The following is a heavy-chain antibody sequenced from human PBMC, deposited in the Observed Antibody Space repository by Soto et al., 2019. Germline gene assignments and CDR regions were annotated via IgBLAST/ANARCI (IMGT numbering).Heavy chain of an antibody. CDR3: AKSSSWYSVSTYYYYYYGMDV. CDR2: ISGSGGST. D-gene: IGHD6-13*01. J-gene: IGHJ6*02. Sequence: GGSLRLSCAASGFTFSSYAMSWVRQAPGKGLEWVSAISGSGGSTYYADSVKGRFTISTDNSKNTLYLQMNSLRAEDTAVYYCAKSSSWYSVSTYYYYYYGMDVWGQGTTVTVSS. V-gene: IGHV3-23*01. CDR1: GFTFSSYA.